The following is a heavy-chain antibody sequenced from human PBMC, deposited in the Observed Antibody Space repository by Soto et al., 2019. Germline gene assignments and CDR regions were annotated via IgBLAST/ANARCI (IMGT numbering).Heavy chain of an antibody. CDR3: AHRLRQYRDFDGLFSDAFAI. CDR2: IYWDDDK. D-gene: IGHD3-9*01. J-gene: IGHJ3*02. V-gene: IGHV2-5*02. Sequence: ITLKESVPTLVKPTQTLTLTCTFSGFSLSTSVVGVGLIRQPPGKALEWLALIYWDDDKIYSTSLKRRITITKDNSKNQVVLTMTNMDPVDTASYYCAHRLRQYRDFDGLFSDAFAIWGHGTMFTVSS. CDR1: GFSLSTSVVG.